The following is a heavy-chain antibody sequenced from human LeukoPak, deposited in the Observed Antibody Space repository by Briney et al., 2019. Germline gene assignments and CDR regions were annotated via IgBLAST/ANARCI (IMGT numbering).Heavy chain of an antibody. Sequence: GSSLKVSCKASGGTFTSYAISWVRQGPGQGLEWMGRIIPIPGIANYAQKFQGRVTITTDESTSTAYMELSSLRSEDTAAYYCASNTKYSSSRNYYYYMDVWGKGTTVTVSS. J-gene: IGHJ6*03. CDR1: GGTFTSYA. CDR3: ASNTKYSSSRNYYYYMDV. V-gene: IGHV1-69*04. CDR2: IIPIPGIA. D-gene: IGHD6-6*01.